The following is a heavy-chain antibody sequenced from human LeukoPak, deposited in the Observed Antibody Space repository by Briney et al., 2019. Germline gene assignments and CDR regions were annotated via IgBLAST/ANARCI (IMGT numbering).Heavy chain of an antibody. CDR1: GFTVSSNY. CDR2: ISSSSSYI. Sequence: PGGSLRLSCAASGFTVSSNYMSWVRQAPGKGLEWVSSISSSSSYIYYADSVKGRFTISRDNAKNSLYLQMNSLRAGDTAVYYCAVAAGRGDYYFDYWGQGTLVTVSS. D-gene: IGHD6-13*01. V-gene: IGHV3-21*01. CDR3: AVAAGRGDYYFDY. J-gene: IGHJ4*02.